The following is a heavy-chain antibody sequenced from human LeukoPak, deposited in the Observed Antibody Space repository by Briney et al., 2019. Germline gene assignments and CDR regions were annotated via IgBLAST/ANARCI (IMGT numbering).Heavy chain of an antibody. CDR2: VKQDGSEK. D-gene: IGHD4-17*01. Sequence: PGGSLRLSCAASGFTFSSYWMSWVRQAPGKGLEWVANVKQDGSEKYYVDSVKGRFTISRGNAKNSLYLQMNSLRAEDTALYYCAKGLTTVTTTLGYWGQGTLVTVSS. V-gene: IGHV3-7*03. CDR3: AKGLTTVTTTLGY. CDR1: GFTFSSYW. J-gene: IGHJ4*02.